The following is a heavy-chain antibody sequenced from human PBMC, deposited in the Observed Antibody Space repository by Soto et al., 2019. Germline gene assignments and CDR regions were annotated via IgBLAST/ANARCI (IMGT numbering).Heavy chain of an antibody. V-gene: IGHV4-30-4*01. CDR2: IYYGEST. Sequence: QVLVQESGPGLVKPSQTLTLSCTVSGGSVDSGNHYWNWIRQPPGKGLEWIGYIYYGESTYYNPALSSRATISVDTSQSRFSLRLTSVTAADTAVYDCARDMWAAMTTRIFAQWGQGTLVTVSS. CDR1: GGSVDSGNHY. D-gene: IGHD4-17*01. CDR3: ARDMWAAMTTRIFAQ. J-gene: IGHJ1*01.